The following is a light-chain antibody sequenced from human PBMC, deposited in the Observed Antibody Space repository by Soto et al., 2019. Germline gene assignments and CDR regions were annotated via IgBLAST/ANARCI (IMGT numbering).Light chain of an antibody. Sequence: EIVLTQSPATLSLSPGESATLSCRATRSVSSYLAWYQQKPGQAPRLLIYDASSRPTDIPARFSGSGSGTDFTLTISSLEPDDFATYYCQQYNSYPYTFGQGTKLEIK. V-gene: IGKV3-11*01. J-gene: IGKJ2*01. CDR1: RSVSSY. CDR2: DAS. CDR3: QQYNSYPYT.